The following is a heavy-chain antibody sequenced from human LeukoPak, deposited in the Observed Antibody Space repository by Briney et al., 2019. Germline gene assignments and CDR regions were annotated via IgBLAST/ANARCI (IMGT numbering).Heavy chain of an antibody. J-gene: IGHJ4*02. V-gene: IGHV3-74*01. CDR1: GFTFSSYW. Sequence: GGSLRLSCAASGFTFSSYWMHWVRQAPGKGLVWVSCINSDGSSTSYADSVKGRFTISRDNAKNTLYLQMNSLRAEDTAVYYCARASPYCSSTSCATDYWGQGTLVTVSS. D-gene: IGHD2-2*01. CDR2: INSDGSST. CDR3: ARASPYCSSTSCATDY.